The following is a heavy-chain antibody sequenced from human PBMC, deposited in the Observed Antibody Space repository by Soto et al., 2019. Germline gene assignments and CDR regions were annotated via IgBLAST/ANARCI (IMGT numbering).Heavy chain of an antibody. Sequence: ASVKVSCKASGYTFTNNDVSWVRQATGQGLEWMGWMNPGSGDTGYAQKFQGRVTMTRDISIATAYMELNSLTSEDTAIYYCARMESFGSLNWFDPWGQGTLVTVPQ. CDR1: GYTFTNND. D-gene: IGHD5-18*01. V-gene: IGHV1-8*02. CDR3: ARMESFGSLNWFDP. J-gene: IGHJ5*02. CDR2: MNPGSGDT.